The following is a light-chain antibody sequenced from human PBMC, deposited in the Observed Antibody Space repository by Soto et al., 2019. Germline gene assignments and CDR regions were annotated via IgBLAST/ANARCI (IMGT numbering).Light chain of an antibody. J-gene: IGKJ4*01. V-gene: IGKV3-11*01. Sequence: VLTQSPATLSLSAGERATLSCRASETVSSFLAWYQQKPGQAPRLLIHASSDMATGIPARFSGSGSGTDFTLAISSLEPEDVAVYYCQQRNNWPLTFGGGTRVEIK. CDR2: ASS. CDR3: QQRNNWPLT. CDR1: ETVSSF.